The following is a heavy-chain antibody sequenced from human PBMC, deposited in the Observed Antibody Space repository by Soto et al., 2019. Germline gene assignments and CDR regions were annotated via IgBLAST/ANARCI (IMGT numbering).Heavy chain of an antibody. J-gene: IGHJ5*02. CDR2: IYFTGST. V-gene: IGHV4-61*01. Sequence: SETLSLTCTVSGGAGSSGTYYWSWIRQPPGKGLEWIGHIYFTGSTNYNPSLKSRVTMSLDTSRNQFSLKLSSVTAADPAVYSCTRGSPSVQSLDPSGVGTRGTDSS. D-gene: IGHD6-6*01. CDR3: TRGSPSVQSLDP. CDR1: GGAGSSGTYY.